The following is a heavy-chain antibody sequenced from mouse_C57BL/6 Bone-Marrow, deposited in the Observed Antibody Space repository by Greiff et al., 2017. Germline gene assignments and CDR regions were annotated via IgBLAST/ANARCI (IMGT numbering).Heavy chain of an antibody. CDR3: SGPSYFAMDY. CDR2: VDPENGDT. D-gene: IGHD3-1*01. J-gene: IGHJ4*01. V-gene: IGHV14-4*01. CDR1: GFNIKDDY. Sequence: VQLQQSGAELVRPGASVKLSCTASGFNIKDDYMHWVKQRPEQGLEWIGWVDPENGDTEYASKFQGKATITVDTSSNTAYLQLSSLTSEDTSVYYCSGPSYFAMDYWGQGTSVTVSS.